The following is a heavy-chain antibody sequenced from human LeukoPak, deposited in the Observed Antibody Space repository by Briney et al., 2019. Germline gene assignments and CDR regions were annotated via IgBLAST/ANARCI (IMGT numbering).Heavy chain of an antibody. D-gene: IGHD5-24*01. Sequence: GGSLRLSCAASGFTFSGAWMRWVRQAPGKGLEWVGRIKSKSDGGTTDYAAPVKGRFTISRDDSKNTLYLQMNSLRAEDTAVYYCAKGERREWFDPWGQGTLVTVSS. CDR3: AKGERREWFDP. CDR2: IKSKSDGGTT. J-gene: IGHJ5*02. V-gene: IGHV3-15*01. CDR1: GFTFSGAW.